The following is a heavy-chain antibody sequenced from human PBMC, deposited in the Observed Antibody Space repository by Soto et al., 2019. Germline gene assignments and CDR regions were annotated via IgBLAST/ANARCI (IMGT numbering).Heavy chain of an antibody. CDR1: GFTFSSYA. CDR3: AKENYYDSSGTLDY. CDR2: ISGSGGST. V-gene: IGHV3-23*01. Sequence: LRLSCAASGFTFSSYAMSWVRQAPGKGLEWVSAISGSGGSTYYADSVKGRFAISRDNSKNTLYLQMNSLRAEDTAVYYCAKENYYDSSGTLDYWGQGTLVTVSS. D-gene: IGHD3-22*01. J-gene: IGHJ4*02.